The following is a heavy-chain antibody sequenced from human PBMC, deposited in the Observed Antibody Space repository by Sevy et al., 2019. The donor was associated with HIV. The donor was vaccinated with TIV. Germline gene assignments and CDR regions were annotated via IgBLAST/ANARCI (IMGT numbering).Heavy chain of an antibody. CDR2: INHSGST. CDR3: ARCRRGYDLWGYGMDV. Sequence: SETLSLTCAVYGGSFSGYYWSWIRQPPGKGLEWIGEINHSGSTNYNPSLKSRVTISVGTSKNKFSLKLSSVTAADTAVYYCARCRRGYDLWGYGMDVWGQGTTVTVSS. D-gene: IGHD5-12*01. V-gene: IGHV4-34*01. J-gene: IGHJ6*02. CDR1: GGSFSGYY.